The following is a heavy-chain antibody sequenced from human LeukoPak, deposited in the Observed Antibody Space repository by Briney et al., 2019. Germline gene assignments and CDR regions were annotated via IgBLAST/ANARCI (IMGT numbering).Heavy chain of an antibody. J-gene: IGHJ6*03. Sequence: GGSLRLSCAASGFTVSGNYMSWVRQAPGKGLEWVSVIYSGGSTYYADSVKGRFTISRDNSKNTLYLQMNSLRAEDTAVYYCARDRRGSSYYYDSSGYPGYYYYYYMDVWGKGTTVTVSS. CDR3: ARDRRGSSYYYDSSGYPGYYYYYYMDV. CDR2: IYSGGST. V-gene: IGHV3-53*01. D-gene: IGHD3-22*01. CDR1: GFTVSGNY.